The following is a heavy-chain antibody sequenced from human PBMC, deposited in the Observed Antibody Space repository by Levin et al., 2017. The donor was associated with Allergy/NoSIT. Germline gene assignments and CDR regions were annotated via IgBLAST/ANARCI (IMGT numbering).Heavy chain of an antibody. D-gene: IGHD3-22*01. CDR3: ARHGYYYDDVDY. J-gene: IGHJ4*02. CDR1: GGSISSYY. Sequence: GSLRLSCTVSGGSISSYYWSWIRQPPGKGLEWIGYIYYSGSTNYNPSLKSRVTISVDMSRNQFSLMVSSVTAADTAVYYCARHGYYYDDVDYWGQGTLVTVSS. CDR2: IYYSGST. V-gene: IGHV4-59*08.